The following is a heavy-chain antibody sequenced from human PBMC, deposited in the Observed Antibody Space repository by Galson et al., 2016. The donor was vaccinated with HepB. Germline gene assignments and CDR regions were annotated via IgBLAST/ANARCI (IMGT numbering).Heavy chain of an antibody. D-gene: IGHD6-13*01. CDR2: MSPSDSRA. CDR3: ARHRGTSTWPYYCDY. CDR1: GYSFPNYW. J-gene: IGHJ4*02. Sequence: QSGAEVKKSGESLKISCRGSGYSFPNYWIGWVRQMPGKGLEWMGVMSPSDSRAMYSPSFQGQVTMSADKSISTAYLQWSTLKASDSAIYYCARHRGTSTWPYYCDYWGQGTLVTVSS. V-gene: IGHV5-51*01.